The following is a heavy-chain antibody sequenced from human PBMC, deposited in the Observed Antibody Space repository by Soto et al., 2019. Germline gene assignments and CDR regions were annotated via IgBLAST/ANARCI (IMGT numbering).Heavy chain of an antibody. J-gene: IGHJ4*02. D-gene: IGHD5-18*01. CDR2: ISHSGST. V-gene: IGHV4-30-2*01. CDR3: ARGAAMVDY. CDR1: GGSISSGGYS. Sequence: QLQLQESGSGLVKPSQTLSLTCAVSGGSISSGGYSWSWIRQPPGKGLECIGYISHSGSTYYNPSPKSRVTISLDRSKNLFSLKLSSVTAADTAVYYCARGAAMVDYWGQGTLVTVSS.